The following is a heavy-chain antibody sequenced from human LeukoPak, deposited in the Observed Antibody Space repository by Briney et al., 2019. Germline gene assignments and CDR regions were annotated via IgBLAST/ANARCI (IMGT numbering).Heavy chain of an antibody. CDR1: GYTFTGYY. CDR3: ASSNGSGYDLFCSGGSCYPSGVYYYGMDV. V-gene: IGHV1-2*02. Sequence: ASVKVSCKASGYTFTGYYMHWVRQAPGQGLEWMGWINPNSGGTNYAQKFQGRVTMTRDTSISTAYMELSRLRSDDTAVYYCASSNGSGYDLFCSGGSCYPSGVYYYGMDVWGQGTTVTVSS. CDR2: INPNSGGT. D-gene: IGHD2-15*01. J-gene: IGHJ6*02.